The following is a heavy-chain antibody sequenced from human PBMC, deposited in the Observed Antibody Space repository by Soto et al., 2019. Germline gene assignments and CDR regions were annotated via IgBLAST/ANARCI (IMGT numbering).Heavy chain of an antibody. D-gene: IGHD3-22*01. CDR2: ISSSSSYI. V-gene: IGHV3-21*01. CDR1: GFTFSSYS. Sequence: EVQLVESGGGLVKPGGSLRLSCAASGFTFSSYSMNWVRQAPGKGLEWVSSISSSSSYIYYADSVKGRFTISRDNAKNSLYLQMNSLRAEDTAVYYCAREYYYDSSGYYENYFDYWGQGTLVTVSS. CDR3: AREYYYDSSGYYENYFDY. J-gene: IGHJ4*02.